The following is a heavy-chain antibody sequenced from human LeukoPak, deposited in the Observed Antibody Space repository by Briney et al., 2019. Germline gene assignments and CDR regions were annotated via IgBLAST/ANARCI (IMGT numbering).Heavy chain of an antibody. Sequence: PSETLSLTCPVSAGSISSYYWSWIRQPPGKGLEWNGYIYYSGSTNYNPSLKSRVTISVDTSKNQFSLKLSSVTAADTAVYYCASRVAVAGPVDAFDIWGQGTMVTVSS. D-gene: IGHD6-19*01. CDR1: AGSISSYY. CDR3: ASRVAVAGPVDAFDI. J-gene: IGHJ3*02. V-gene: IGHV4-59*01. CDR2: IYYSGST.